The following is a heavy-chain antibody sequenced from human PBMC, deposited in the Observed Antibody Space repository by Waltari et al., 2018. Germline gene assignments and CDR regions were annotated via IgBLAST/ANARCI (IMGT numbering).Heavy chain of an antibody. CDR3: ASRYYYGSGSYYNGDY. D-gene: IGHD3-10*01. Sequence: QLQLQESGPGLVKPSETLSLTCTVSGGSISSSSYYWGWIRQPPGKGLEWIGSIYYSGSTYSNPSLRRRVTISVDTSKNQFSLKLSSVTAADTAVYYCASRYYYGSGSYYNGDYWGQGTLVTVSS. CDR1: GGSISSSSYY. CDR2: IYYSGST. J-gene: IGHJ4*02. V-gene: IGHV4-39*01.